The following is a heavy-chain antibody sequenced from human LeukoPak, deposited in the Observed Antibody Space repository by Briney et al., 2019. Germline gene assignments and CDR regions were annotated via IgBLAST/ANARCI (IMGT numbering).Heavy chain of an antibody. V-gene: IGHV4-59*08. D-gene: IGHD3-22*01. J-gene: IGHJ2*01. CDR3: AGYYDSSGYHYWYFDL. CDR2: IYYSGST. CDR1: GGSISSYY. Sequence: PSETLSLTCTVSGGSISSYYWSCIRQPPGKGLEWIGYIYYSGSTNYNPSLKSRVTISVDTSKNQFSLKLSSVTAADTAVYYCAGYYDSSGYHYWYFDLWGRGTLVTVSS.